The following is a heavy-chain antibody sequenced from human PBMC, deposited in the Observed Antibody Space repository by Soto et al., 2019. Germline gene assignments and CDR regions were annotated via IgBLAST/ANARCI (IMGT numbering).Heavy chain of an antibody. CDR3: EKDRLIRAVYDYYGMDV. CDR2: ISYDGSNK. CDR1: GFTFSSYG. V-gene: IGHV3-30*18. J-gene: IGHJ6*02. D-gene: IGHD3-16*01. Sequence: GGSLRLSCAAAGFTFSSYGMHWVRQAPGKGLEWVAVISYDGSNKYYADTVKGRFTISRDNSKNTLYLQVNSLRAEDTAVYYCEKDRLIRAVYDYYGMDVWGQGTTVTVSS.